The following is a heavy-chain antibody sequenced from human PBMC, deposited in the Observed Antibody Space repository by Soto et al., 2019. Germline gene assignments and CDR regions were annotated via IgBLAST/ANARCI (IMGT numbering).Heavy chain of an antibody. CDR3: SADRPDIGVGWWV. CDR1: GSGFISSG. J-gene: IGHJ6*02. Sequence: SVKVSCKASGSGFISSGIQWVRQAHGQRPEWIGWIVVASGQTNYTQNFRGRVAITRDTSTATAYIELTGLTSEDTAVYFCSADRPDIGVGWWVWGQGTTVTVSS. D-gene: IGHD2-15*01. CDR2: IVVASGQT. V-gene: IGHV1-58*02.